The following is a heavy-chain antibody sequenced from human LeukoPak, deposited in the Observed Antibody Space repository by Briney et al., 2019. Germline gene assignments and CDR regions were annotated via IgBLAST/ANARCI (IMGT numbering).Heavy chain of an antibody. D-gene: IGHD6-25*01. CDR1: GFTFSGYT. J-gene: IGHJ6*03. V-gene: IGHV3-48*01. CDR3: ARFAAGGSYYYYMDV. CDR2: IGTSSTTI. Sequence: GGSLRLSCAASGFTFSGYTMNWVRQPPGKGMECVSNIGTSSTTIYYADSVKGRFTISRDNAKNSLYLQMNSLRADDTAVYYCARFAAGGSYYYYMDVWGKGTTVTVSS.